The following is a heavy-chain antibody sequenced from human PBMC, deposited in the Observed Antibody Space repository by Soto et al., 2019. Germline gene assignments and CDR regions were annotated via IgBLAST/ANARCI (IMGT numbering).Heavy chain of an antibody. CDR3: ARDFIAVAGYNWFDP. CDR2: ISAYNGNT. J-gene: IGHJ5*02. D-gene: IGHD6-19*01. CDR1: GYTFTSYG. V-gene: IGHV1-18*01. Sequence: GASVKVSCKASGYTFTSYGISWVRQAPGQGLEWMGWISAYNGNTNYAQKLQGRVTMTTDTSTSAAYMELRSLRSDDTAVYYCARDFIAVAGYNWFDPWGQGTLVTVSS.